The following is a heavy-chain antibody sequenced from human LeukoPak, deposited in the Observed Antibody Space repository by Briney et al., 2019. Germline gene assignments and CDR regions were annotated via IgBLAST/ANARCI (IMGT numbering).Heavy chain of an antibody. CDR1: GGTFSSYA. CDR3: AREFEYSSSSASDAFDI. J-gene: IGHJ3*02. Sequence: SVKVSCKASGGTFSSYAISWVRQAPGQGLEWMGGIIPIFGTANYAQRFQGRVTITADESTSTAYMELSSLRSEDTAVYYCAREFEYSSSSASDAFDIWGQGTMVTVSS. D-gene: IGHD6-6*01. V-gene: IGHV1-69*13. CDR2: IIPIFGTA.